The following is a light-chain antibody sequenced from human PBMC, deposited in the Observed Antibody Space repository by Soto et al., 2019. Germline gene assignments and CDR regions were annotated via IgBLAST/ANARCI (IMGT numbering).Light chain of an antibody. J-gene: IGLJ2*01. Sequence: QSALTQPPSASGSPGQSVTISCTGTSSDVGGYNYVSWYQQYPGKAPKVMIYEVSKRHSGVPDRFSGSKSGNTASLTVSGLQAEDEADYYCSSYAGSNNLVFGGGTKLTVL. CDR3: SSYAGSNNLV. CDR1: SSDVGGYNY. CDR2: EVS. V-gene: IGLV2-8*01.